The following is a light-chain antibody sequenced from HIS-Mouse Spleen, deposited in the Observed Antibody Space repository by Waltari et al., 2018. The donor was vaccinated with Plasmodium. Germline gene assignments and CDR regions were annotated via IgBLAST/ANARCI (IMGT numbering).Light chain of an antibody. CDR3: QQYGSSRFT. V-gene: IGKV3-20*01. CDR1: QSVRSSY. CDR2: GAS. J-gene: IGKJ3*01. Sequence: EIVLTQSPGTLSLSPGESATLSCRASQSVRSSYLAWYQQKPGQAPRLLIYGASSRAPGIPDRFSGSGSGTDFTLTISRLEPEDFAVYYCQQYGSSRFTFGPGTKADIK.